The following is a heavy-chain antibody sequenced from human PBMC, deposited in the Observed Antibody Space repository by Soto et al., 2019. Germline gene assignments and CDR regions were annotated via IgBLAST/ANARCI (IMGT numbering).Heavy chain of an antibody. V-gene: IGHV4-34*01. CDR1: GGSFSGYY. CDR3: AIIRNYYYYGMDV. J-gene: IGHJ6*02. Sequence: SETLSLTCAVYGGSFSGYYWSWIRQPPGKGLEWIGEINHSGSTNYNPSLKSRVTISVDTSKNQFSLKLSSVTAADTAVYYCAIIRNYYYYGMDVWGQGTTVTAP. CDR2: INHSGST.